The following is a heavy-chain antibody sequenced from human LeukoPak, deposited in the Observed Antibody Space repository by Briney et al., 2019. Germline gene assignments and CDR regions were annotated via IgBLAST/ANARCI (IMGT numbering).Heavy chain of an antibody. CDR2: ISYDGSNK. Sequence: GRSLRLSCAASGFTFSSYAMHWVRQAPGKGLEWVAVISYDGSNKYYADSVKGRFTISRDNSKNTLYLQMNSLRAEDTAVYYCARGVRGALDVWGQGTTVTVSS. V-gene: IGHV3-30-3*01. D-gene: IGHD3-10*01. CDR1: GFTFSSYA. CDR3: ARGVRGALDV. J-gene: IGHJ6*02.